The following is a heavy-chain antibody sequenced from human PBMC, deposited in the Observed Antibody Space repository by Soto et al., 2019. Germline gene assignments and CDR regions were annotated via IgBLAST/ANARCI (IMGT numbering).Heavy chain of an antibody. Sequence: PGGSLRLSCAASGFTFSSHGMHWVRQAPGKGLEWVGRIKSKTDGGTTDYAAPVKGRFTISRDDSKNTLYLQMNSLKTEDTAVYYCTTFQPGGFDYWGQGTLVTVSS. D-gene: IGHD3-10*01. V-gene: IGHV3-15*01. CDR3: TTFQPGGFDY. CDR1: GFTFSSHG. J-gene: IGHJ4*02. CDR2: IKSKTDGGTT.